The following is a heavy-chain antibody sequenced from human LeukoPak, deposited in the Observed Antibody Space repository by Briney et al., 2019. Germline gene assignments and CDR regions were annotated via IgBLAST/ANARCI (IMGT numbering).Heavy chain of an antibody. D-gene: IGHD2-8*01. Sequence: PSETLSLTCTVSGGSSSSYYWSWIRQPPGKGLEGIGYIYYSGSTNYNPSLKSRVTISVDTSKNQSSLKLSSVTAADTAVYYCARMFYAMSYFDYWGQGTLVTVSS. CDR2: IYYSGST. CDR1: GGSSSSYY. J-gene: IGHJ4*02. CDR3: ARMFYAMSYFDY. V-gene: IGHV4-59*08.